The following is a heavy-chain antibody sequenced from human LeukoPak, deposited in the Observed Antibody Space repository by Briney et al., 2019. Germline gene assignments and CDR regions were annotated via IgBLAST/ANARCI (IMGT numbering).Heavy chain of an antibody. V-gene: IGHV3-21*01. J-gene: IGHJ4*02. CDR1: GFTFSSYS. Sequence: GGSLRLSCAVSGFTFSSYSMNWVRQAPGKGLEWVSSLSGSSSYIYYADSVKGRFTISRDNARNSLYLQMNSLSAEDTAVYYCATVPGDYWGQGTLVTVSS. CDR2: LSGSSSYI. D-gene: IGHD7-27*01. CDR3: ATVPGDY.